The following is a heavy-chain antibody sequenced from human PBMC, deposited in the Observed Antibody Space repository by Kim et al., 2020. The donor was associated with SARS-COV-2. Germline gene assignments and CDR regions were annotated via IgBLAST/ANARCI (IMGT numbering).Heavy chain of an antibody. CDR3: ARVAGEGYCSGGSCYYYYYGMDV. V-gene: IGHV3-21*01. CDR2: ISSSSSYI. CDR1: GFTFSSYS. D-gene: IGHD2-15*01. Sequence: GGSLRLSCAASGFTFSSYSMNWVRQAPGKGLEWVSSISSSSSYIYYADSVKGRFTISRDNAKNSLYLQMNSLRAEDTAVYYWARVAGEGYCSGGSCYYYYYGMDVWGQGPTVTVSS. J-gene: IGHJ6*02.